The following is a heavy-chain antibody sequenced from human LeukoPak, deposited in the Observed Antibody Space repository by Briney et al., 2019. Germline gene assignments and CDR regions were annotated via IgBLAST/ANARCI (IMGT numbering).Heavy chain of an antibody. Sequence: PGGSLRLSCAASGFTFSSYAMSWVRQAPGKGLEWVSSISGSGGSTYYADSVQGRFTISRDNSKNTLYLQMHSLRVEDTAVYYCVRDQAYYWGQGTLVTVSS. CDR1: GFTFSSYA. CDR2: ISGSGGST. CDR3: VRDQAYY. J-gene: IGHJ4*02. V-gene: IGHV3-23*01. D-gene: IGHD2-2*01.